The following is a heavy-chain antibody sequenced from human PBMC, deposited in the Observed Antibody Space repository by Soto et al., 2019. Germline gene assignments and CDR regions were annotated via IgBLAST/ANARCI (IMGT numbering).Heavy chain of an antibody. D-gene: IGHD6-19*01. CDR3: ATDTSSGWATRYLDY. V-gene: IGHV3-23*01. Sequence: GGSPRLCCAACGFTVCSYAMGGVRQDPGKGLEWVSAISGSGGSTYYADSVKGRFTISRDNSKNTLYLQMNSLRSEDTAVYYCATDTSSGWATRYLDYWGQGTLVTVSS. J-gene: IGHJ4*02. CDR1: GFTVCSYA. CDR2: ISGSGGST.